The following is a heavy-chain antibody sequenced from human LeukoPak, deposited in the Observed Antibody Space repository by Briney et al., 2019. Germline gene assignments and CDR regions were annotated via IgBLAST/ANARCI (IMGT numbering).Heavy chain of an antibody. CDR3: AKGKAAASKWSFDY. V-gene: IGHV3-30*18. CDR1: GFTFSSYG. Sequence: PGGSLRLSCAASGFTFSSYGMHWVRQAPGKGLEWVAVISYDGSNKYYADSVKGRFTISRDNSKNTLYLQMNSLRAEDTAVYYCAKGKAAASKWSFDYWGQGTLVTVSS. J-gene: IGHJ4*02. CDR2: ISYDGSNK. D-gene: IGHD2-2*01.